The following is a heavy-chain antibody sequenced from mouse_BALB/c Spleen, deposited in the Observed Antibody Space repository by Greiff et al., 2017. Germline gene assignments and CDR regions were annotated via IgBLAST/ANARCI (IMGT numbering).Heavy chain of an antibody. Sequence: EVQRVESGGGLVKPGGSLKLSCAASGFAFSSYDMSWVRQTPEKRLEWVAYISSGGGSTYYPDTVKGRFTISRDNAKNTLYLQMSSLKSEDTAMYYCARPRPHGAMDYWGQGTSVTVSS. CDR1: GFAFSSYD. CDR3: ARPRPHGAMDY. J-gene: IGHJ4*01. CDR2: ISSGGGST. V-gene: IGHV5-12-1*01.